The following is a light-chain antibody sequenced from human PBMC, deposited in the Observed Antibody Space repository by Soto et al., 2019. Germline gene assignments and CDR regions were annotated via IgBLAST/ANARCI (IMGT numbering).Light chain of an antibody. Sequence: IEVTQSPSSLAASLGDRVTITCRASQVISKYLAWYQQKPGTAPKLLIYLASTLQGGVPSRFSGSGSGTDFSLTISSLQPEDVATYYCQYLNSFPLTFGGGTKVEIK. V-gene: IGKV1-9*01. J-gene: IGKJ4*01. CDR3: QYLNSFPLT. CDR2: LAS. CDR1: QVISKY.